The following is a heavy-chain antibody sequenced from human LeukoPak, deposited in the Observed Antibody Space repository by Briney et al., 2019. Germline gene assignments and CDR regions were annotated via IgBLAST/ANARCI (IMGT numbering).Heavy chain of an antibody. CDR2: IYYSGST. D-gene: IGHD6-19*01. CDR3: ARNIAVADDAFDI. CDR1: GGSISGSSYY. Sequence: SETLSLTCTVSGGSISGSSYYWGWIRQPPGKGLEWIGSIYYSGSTYYNPSLKSRVTISVDTSKNQFSLKLSSVTAADTAVYYCARNIAVADDAFDIWGQGTMVTVSS. V-gene: IGHV4-39*01. J-gene: IGHJ3*02.